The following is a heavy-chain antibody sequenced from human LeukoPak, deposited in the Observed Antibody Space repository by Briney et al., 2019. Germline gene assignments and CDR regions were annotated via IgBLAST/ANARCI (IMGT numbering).Heavy chain of an antibody. CDR2: IKSKTDGGTA. CDR3: ITWRWFDP. Sequence: GGSLRLSCAASGFTFPNTWMSWVRQAPGKGLEWVGRIKSKTDGGTADYAAPGKGRFTISRGDSKNTMYLQMNSLKTEDTAVYYCITWRWFDPWGQGTLVTVSS. J-gene: IGHJ5*02. CDR1: GFTFPNTW. V-gene: IGHV3-15*01.